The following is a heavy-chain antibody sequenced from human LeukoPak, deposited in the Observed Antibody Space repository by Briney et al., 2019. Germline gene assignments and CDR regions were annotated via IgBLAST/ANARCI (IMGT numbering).Heavy chain of an antibody. J-gene: IGHJ3*02. Sequence: SVKVSCKASGGTFSSYAISWVRQAPGQGLEWRGGIIPIFGTANYAQKFQGRVTITTDESTSTAYMELSSLRSEDTAVYYCALTRSSSWYDAFDIWGQGTMVTVSS. V-gene: IGHV1-69*05. CDR2: IIPIFGTA. D-gene: IGHD6-13*01. CDR1: GGTFSSYA. CDR3: ALTRSSSWYDAFDI.